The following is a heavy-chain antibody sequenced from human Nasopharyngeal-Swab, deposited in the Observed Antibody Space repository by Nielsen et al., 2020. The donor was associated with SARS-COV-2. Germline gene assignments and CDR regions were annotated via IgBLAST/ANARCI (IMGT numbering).Heavy chain of an antibody. CDR1: GYTLTELS. CDR3: ARGFIVATIFHYYYYMDV. V-gene: IGHV1-24*01. D-gene: IGHD5-12*01. CDR2: FDPEDGET. J-gene: IGHJ6*03. Sequence: ASVKVSCKVSGYTLTELSMHWVRRAPGKGLEWMGGFDPEDGETIYAQKFQGRVTMTEDTSTDTAYMELSSLRSEDTAVYYCARGFIVATIFHYYYYMDVWGKGTTVTVSS.